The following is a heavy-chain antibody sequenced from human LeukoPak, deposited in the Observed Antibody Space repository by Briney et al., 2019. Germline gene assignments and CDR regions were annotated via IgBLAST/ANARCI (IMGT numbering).Heavy chain of an antibody. J-gene: IGHJ4*02. D-gene: IGHD6-6*01. Sequence: ASVKVSCKASGYTFTSYYMHWVRQAPGQGLEWMGIINPSGGSTSYAQKFQGRVTVTRDTSTSTVYMELNSLRSEDTAVYYCARGGIAARHYFDYWAREPWSPSPQ. CDR2: INPSGGST. V-gene: IGHV1-46*01. CDR3: ARGGIAARHYFDY. CDR1: GYTFTSYY.